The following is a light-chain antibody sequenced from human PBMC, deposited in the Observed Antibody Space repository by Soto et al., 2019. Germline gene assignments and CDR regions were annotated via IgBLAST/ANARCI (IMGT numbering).Light chain of an antibody. V-gene: IGKV1-5*01. CDR2: GAS. CDR3: QHYTLYSAP. CDR1: QDITTY. Sequence: RLTQSPSSLSASVGDTVTISCLASQDITTYLAWYQQKPGKVPTLLIFGASSLHNGVPPRFAGSGSGSEFTLTINRLQPDDFATYFCQHYTLYSAPFGQGTRV. J-gene: IGKJ5*01.